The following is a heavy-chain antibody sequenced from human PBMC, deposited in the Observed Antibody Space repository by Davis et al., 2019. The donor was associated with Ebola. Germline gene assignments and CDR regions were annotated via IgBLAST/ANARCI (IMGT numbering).Heavy chain of an antibody. V-gene: IGHV3-74*01. CDR1: GFTFSSYG. J-gene: IGHJ4*02. CDR3: ARGGNYGSGNYPDY. Sequence: GESLKISCAASGFTFSSYGMHWVRQAPGKGLVWVSRINKEGSTTFCADSVKGRFTISRDNAKNTLYLQMNSLRADDTAVYYCARGGNYGSGNYPDYWGQGTLVTVSS. CDR2: INKEGSTT. D-gene: IGHD3-10*01.